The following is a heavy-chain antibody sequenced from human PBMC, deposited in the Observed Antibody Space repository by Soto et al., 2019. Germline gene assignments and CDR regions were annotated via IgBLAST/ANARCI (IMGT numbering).Heavy chain of an antibody. Sequence: QVQLQESDPGLVRPSQTLSLTCTVSGGSISVEHYHWTWIRQPPGKGLEWIGYIHYSGSVYYNPSLQSRLSMSVDTSTNLFSLKLASVTAADTAVYFCVREDDGGDRAYYGLDVWGQGTTVTVSS. J-gene: IGHJ6*02. CDR2: IHYSGSV. CDR1: GGSISVEHYH. CDR3: VREDDGGDRAYYGLDV. V-gene: IGHV4-30-4*01. D-gene: IGHD2-21*02.